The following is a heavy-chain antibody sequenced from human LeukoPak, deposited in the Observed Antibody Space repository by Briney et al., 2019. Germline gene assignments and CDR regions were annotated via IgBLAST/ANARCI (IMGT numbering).Heavy chain of an antibody. CDR3: VRQADSSGWYYFDY. CDR2: IYPDDSDT. D-gene: IGHD6-19*01. CDR1: GYDFTNYW. J-gene: IGHJ4*02. V-gene: IGHV5-51*01. Sequence: GESLKISCQGSGYDFTNYWIGWVRQMPGKGLEWMAIIYPDDSDTKYNPSFQGQVTISSDKSISTAYLQWSSRKASDTAIYYCVRQADSSGWYYFDYWGPGTRVTV.